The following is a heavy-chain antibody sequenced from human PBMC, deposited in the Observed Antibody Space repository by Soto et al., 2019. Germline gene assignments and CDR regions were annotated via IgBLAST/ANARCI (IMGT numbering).Heavy chain of an antibody. J-gene: IGHJ5*02. CDR1: GNTFTSYG. D-gene: IGHD6-13*01. Sequence: GASVKVSCKASGNTFTSYGIHWVRQAPGQRLEWMGWINAANGDTKYSPKFQGRVTITRDTSASTAYMELSSLRSEDTAVYYCVRRHVSATGIDWFDPWGQGTLVTVSS. CDR3: VRRHVSATGIDWFDP. CDR2: INAANGDT. V-gene: IGHV1-3*01.